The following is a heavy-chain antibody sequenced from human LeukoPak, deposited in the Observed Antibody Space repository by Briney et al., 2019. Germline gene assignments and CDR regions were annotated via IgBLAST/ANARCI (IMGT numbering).Heavy chain of an antibody. CDR2: IKQDGSEK. V-gene: IGHV3-7*01. J-gene: IGHJ3*02. CDR3: ARNPVLFITEDAFDI. CDR1: GFTFSSYA. Sequence: GGSLRLSCAASGFTFSSYAMHWVRQAPGKGLEWVANIKQDGSEKYYVDSVKGRFTISRDNAKNSLYLQMNSLRAGDTAVYYCARNPVLFITEDAFDIWGQGTMVTVSS. D-gene: IGHD3-22*01.